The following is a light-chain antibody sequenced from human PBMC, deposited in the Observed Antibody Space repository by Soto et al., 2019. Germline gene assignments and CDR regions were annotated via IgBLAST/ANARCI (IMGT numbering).Light chain of an antibody. J-gene: IGKJ1*01. CDR3: LQSYSTPRT. V-gene: IGKV1-39*01. Sequence: DIQLTQSPSSLSASVGDSVTITCRASQSISTYLNWFQQKPGKAPNLLIYAAATLQSGVPFRFSGSGSGTDFTLTISSLQPDDFATYYCLQSYSTPRTFGLGTKVEIK. CDR1: QSISTY. CDR2: AAA.